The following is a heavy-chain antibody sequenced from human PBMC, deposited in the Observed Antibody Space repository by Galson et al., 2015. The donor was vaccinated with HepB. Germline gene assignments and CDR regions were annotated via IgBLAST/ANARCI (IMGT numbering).Heavy chain of an antibody. Sequence: SEPLSLTCTVSGASISSESYYWGWIRQPPGKGLEWIGSISHRGNTYYNSSLKSRVTISADTSKNQVSLKLRSVTAADTAVYYCARHLFMVGASECFDYWGQGTLVTVSS. CDR3: ARHLFMVGASECFDY. CDR2: ISHRGNT. J-gene: IGHJ4*02. V-gene: IGHV4-39*01. D-gene: IGHD1-26*01. CDR1: GASISSESYY.